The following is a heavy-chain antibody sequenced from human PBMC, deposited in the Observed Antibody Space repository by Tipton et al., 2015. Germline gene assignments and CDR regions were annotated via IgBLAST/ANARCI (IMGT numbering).Heavy chain of an antibody. V-gene: IGHV4-31*03. D-gene: IGHD3-10*01. CDR3: ARVLHYYPSGGYFDS. CDR2: IYYSGTA. CDR1: GHSINSGGHY. Sequence: TLSLTCTVSGHSINSGGHYWGWVRQHPVKGLQWIGYIYYSGTAYYNPSLKSRVTISVDTSKTQFSLKMTSVTAADTAVYYCARVLHYYPSGGYFDSWGQGTLVTVSS. J-gene: IGHJ4*02.